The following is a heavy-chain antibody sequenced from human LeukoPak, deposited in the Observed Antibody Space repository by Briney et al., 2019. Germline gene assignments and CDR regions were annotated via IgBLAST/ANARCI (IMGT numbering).Heavy chain of an antibody. J-gene: IGHJ6*02. CDR3: ARDLELPEFYYYGMDV. V-gene: IGHV3-20*04. CDR1: GFTFDDYG. CDR2: INWNGGST. D-gene: IGHD1-26*01. Sequence: GGSLRLSCAASGFTFDDYGMSWVRQAPGKGLEWVSGINWNGGSTGYADSVKGRFTISRDNAKNSLYLQMNSLRAEDTAVYYCARDLELPEFYYYGMDVWGQGTTVTVSS.